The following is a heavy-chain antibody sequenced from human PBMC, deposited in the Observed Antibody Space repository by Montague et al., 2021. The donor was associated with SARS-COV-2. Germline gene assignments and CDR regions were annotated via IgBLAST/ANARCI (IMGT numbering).Heavy chain of an antibody. J-gene: IGHJ1*01. CDR3: ASRGAVAGKVYFQH. V-gene: IGHV4-4*02. Sequence: SETLSLTCAVSGGSISSSNWWSWVRPPPGKGLEWIGEIYHSGSTNNNPSLKSRVTISVDKSKNQFSLKLSSVTAADTAVYYCASRGAVAGKVYFQHWGQGTLVPVSS. CDR2: IYHSGST. CDR1: GGSISSSNW. D-gene: IGHD6-19*01.